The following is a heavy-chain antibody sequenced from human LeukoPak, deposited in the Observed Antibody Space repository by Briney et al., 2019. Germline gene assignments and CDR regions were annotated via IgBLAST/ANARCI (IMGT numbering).Heavy chain of an antibody. CDR3: AMAVQEPYYGMDV. Sequence: SQTLSLTCAVSGDSVSSNSAAWNWIRQSPLRGLEWLGRTYYRSTWYTDYAVSVKGRITIKTDTAKNQFVLQLTSVTPEDTSVYYCAMAVQEPYYGMDVWGQGTTVTVSS. CDR2: TYYRSTWYT. D-gene: IGHD1-14*01. J-gene: IGHJ6*02. CDR1: GDSVSSNSAA. V-gene: IGHV6-1*01.